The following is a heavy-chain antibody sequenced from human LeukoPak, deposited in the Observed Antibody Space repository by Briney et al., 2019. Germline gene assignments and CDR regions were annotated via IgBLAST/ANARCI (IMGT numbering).Heavy chain of an antibody. Sequence: SETLSLTCTVSGGSISSYYWSWIRQPPGKGLEWIGYIYYSGSTNYNPSLKSRVTISVDTSKNQFSLELSSVTAADTAVYYCARGRVNKYYYGSGSPVSFFDYWGQGTLVTVSS. CDR2: IYYSGST. D-gene: IGHD3-10*01. CDR1: GGSISSYY. V-gene: IGHV4-59*01. J-gene: IGHJ4*02. CDR3: ARGRVNKYYYGSGSPVSFFDY.